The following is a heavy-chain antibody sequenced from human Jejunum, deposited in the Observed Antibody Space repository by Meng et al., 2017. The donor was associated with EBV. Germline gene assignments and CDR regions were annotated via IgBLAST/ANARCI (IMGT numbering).Heavy chain of an antibody. Sequence: QVELVQSGAEVKKPGASVKVFCKASAYTFAGYYMHWVRQAPGQGLEWMGRINPNSGGANYAQKFQGRVTMTRDTSISTAYMELSRLRSDDTAVYYYAREGLVGDLRYFDLWGRGTLVTGSS. CDR3: AREGLVGDLRYFDL. V-gene: IGHV1-2*06. J-gene: IGHJ2*01. D-gene: IGHD3-16*01. CDR1: AYTFAGYY. CDR2: INPNSGGA.